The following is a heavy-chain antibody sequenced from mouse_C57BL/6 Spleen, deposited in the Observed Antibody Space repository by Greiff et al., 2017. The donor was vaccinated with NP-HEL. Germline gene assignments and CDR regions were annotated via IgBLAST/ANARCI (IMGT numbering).Heavy chain of an antibody. D-gene: IGHD1-1*01. CDR2: IHPNSGST. Sequence: QVQLQQPGAELVKPGASVKLSCKASGYTFTSYWMHWVKQRPGQGLEWIGMIHPNSGSTNYNEKFKSKATLTVDKSSSTAYMQLSSLTSEDSAVYYCAIEGTTVVAPFADWGQGTLVTVSA. CDR3: AIEGTTVVAPFAD. CDR1: GYTFTSYW. J-gene: IGHJ3*01. V-gene: IGHV1-64*01.